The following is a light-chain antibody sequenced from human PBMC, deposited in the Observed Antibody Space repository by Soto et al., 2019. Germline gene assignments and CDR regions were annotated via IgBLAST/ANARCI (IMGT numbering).Light chain of an antibody. CDR2: DAS. V-gene: IGKV1-5*01. CDR3: QQYNSYSLT. J-gene: IGKJ1*01. Sequence: GDRVTITCRASQSLSSWLAWYQQKPGQAPKLLIYDASSLESGVPSRFSGSGSGTEFTLTISSLQPDDFATYYCQQYNSYSLTFGQGTKVEIK. CDR1: QSLSSW.